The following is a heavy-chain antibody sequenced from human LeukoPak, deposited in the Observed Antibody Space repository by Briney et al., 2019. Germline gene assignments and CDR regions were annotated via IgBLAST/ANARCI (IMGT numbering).Heavy chain of an antibody. CDR2: IYHSGST. V-gene: IGHV4-38-2*01. CDR3: AKQSATVVTPRDAFDI. D-gene: IGHD4-23*01. CDR1: GGSFSGYY. Sequence: PSETLSLTCAVYGGSFSGYYWGWIRQPPGKGLEWIGSIYHSGSTYYNPSLKSRVTISVDTSKNQFSLKLSSVTAADTAVYYCAKQSATVVTPRDAFDIWGQGTMVTVSS. J-gene: IGHJ3*02.